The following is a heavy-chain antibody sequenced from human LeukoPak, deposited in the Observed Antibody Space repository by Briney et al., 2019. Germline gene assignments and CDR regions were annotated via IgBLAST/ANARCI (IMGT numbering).Heavy chain of an antibody. J-gene: IGHJ4*02. CDR2: IRSKVSGGTT. D-gene: IGHD2-15*01. CDR3: SKGGHFDY. Sequence: PGRSLRLSCTASGFPFGDYTMSWGRQAPGKWLEWVGFIRSKVSGGTTEYAASVKGRFTISRDDSKNIAYLQMNSLETDDTAVYYCSKGGHFDYWGQGTLVAVSS. V-gene: IGHV3-49*04. CDR1: GFPFGDYT.